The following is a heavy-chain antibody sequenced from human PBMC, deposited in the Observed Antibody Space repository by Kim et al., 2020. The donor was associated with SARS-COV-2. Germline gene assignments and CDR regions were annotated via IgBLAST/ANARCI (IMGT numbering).Heavy chain of an antibody. Sequence: ASVKVSCKASGYTFTGYYMHWVRQAPGQGLEWMGRINPNSGGTNYAQKFQGRVTMTRDTSISTAYMELSRLRSDDTVVYYCARGGRYGSGSYRGGMDVWGQGTTVTVSS. D-gene: IGHD3-10*01. CDR1: GYTFTGYY. CDR2: INPNSGGT. J-gene: IGHJ6*02. CDR3: ARGGRYGSGSYRGGMDV. V-gene: IGHV1-2*05.